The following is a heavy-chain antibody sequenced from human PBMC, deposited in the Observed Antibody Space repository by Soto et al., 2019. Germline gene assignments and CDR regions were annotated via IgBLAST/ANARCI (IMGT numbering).Heavy chain of an antibody. D-gene: IGHD3-9*01. CDR3: ARHRGYYDILTGYYTELNFDY. J-gene: IGHJ4*02. CDR1: GGSISSSSYY. CDR2: IYYSGTT. Sequence: SETLSLTCTVSGGSISSSSYYWGWIRQPPGKGLVWIGSIYYSGTTYYNPSLKSRVTISVDTSKNQFSLKLSSVTAADTAVYYCARHRGYYDILTGYYTELNFDYWRQGTLVTVSS. V-gene: IGHV4-39*01.